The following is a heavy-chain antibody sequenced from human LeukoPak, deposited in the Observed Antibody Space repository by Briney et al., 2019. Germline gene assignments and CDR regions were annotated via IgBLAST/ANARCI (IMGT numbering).Heavy chain of an antibody. J-gene: IGHJ3*02. CDR1: GFIFSSYA. D-gene: IGHD1-26*01. CDR3: ASDVGATYAFDI. CDR2: IYSGGST. V-gene: IGHV3-53*01. Sequence: GGSLRLSCAASGFIFSSYAMSWVRQAPGKGLEWVSVIYSGGSTYYADSVKGRFTISRDNSKNTLYLQMNSLRAEDTAVYYCASDVGATYAFDIWGQGTMVTVSS.